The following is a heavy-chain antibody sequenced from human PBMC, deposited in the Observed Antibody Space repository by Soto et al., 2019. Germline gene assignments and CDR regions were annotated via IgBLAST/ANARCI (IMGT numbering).Heavy chain of an antibody. CDR1: GFTFSSYS. D-gene: IGHD3-3*01. CDR3: ARDWSTYYDFWSGNYYFDY. J-gene: IGHJ4*02. Sequence: EVHLVESGGGLVKPGGSLRLSCAASGFTFSSYSMNWVRQAPGKGLEWVSSISSSSSYIYYADSVKGRCTISRDNAKNSLYLQMNSLRAEDTAVYYCARDWSTYYDFWSGNYYFDYWGQGALVTDSS. CDR2: ISSSSSYI. V-gene: IGHV3-21*01.